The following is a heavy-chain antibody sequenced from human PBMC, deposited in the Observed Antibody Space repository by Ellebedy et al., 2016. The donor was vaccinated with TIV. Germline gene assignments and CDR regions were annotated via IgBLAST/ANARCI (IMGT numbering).Heavy chain of an antibody. Sequence: MPSETLSLTCTVSGGSISSYYWSWIRQPAGKGLEWIGRIYTSGSTNYNPSLQSRVTMSVDTSKNQFSLKLSSVTAADTAVYYCARGYGRSLSWPDAFDIWGQGTVVTVS. D-gene: IGHD6-13*01. V-gene: IGHV4-4*07. J-gene: IGHJ3*02. CDR2: IYTSGST. CDR3: ARGYGRSLSWPDAFDI. CDR1: GGSISSYY.